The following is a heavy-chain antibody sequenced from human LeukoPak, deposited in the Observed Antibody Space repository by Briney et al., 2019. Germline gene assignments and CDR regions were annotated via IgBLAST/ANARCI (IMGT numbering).Heavy chain of an antibody. J-gene: IGHJ4*02. Sequence: SETLSLTCAVSSYSITSSYSSTSSYYWGWIRQPPGKGLEWIGSINHSGITFYNPSLKSRVTISVDTSKNQFSLKLTSVTAADTAFYYCARDVPSGHFDYWGQGALVTVSS. D-gene: IGHD2-2*01. CDR1: SYSITSSYSSTSSYY. CDR2: INHSGIT. CDR3: ARDVPSGHFDY. V-gene: IGHV4-38-2*02.